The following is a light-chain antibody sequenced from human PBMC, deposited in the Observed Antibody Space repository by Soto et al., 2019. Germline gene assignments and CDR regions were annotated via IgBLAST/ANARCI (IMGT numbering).Light chain of an antibody. CDR2: SNN. Sequence: QSVLTQPPSVSGAPGQRVTISCTGSSSNIGAGYDVNWYQQLPGTAPKLLIYSNNQRPSGVPDRFSGSKSGTSASLAISGLQSEDEADYYCAAWDDSLNGPVFGGGTQLTVL. V-gene: IGLV1-44*01. CDR3: AAWDDSLNGPV. J-gene: IGLJ3*02. CDR1: SSNIGAGYD.